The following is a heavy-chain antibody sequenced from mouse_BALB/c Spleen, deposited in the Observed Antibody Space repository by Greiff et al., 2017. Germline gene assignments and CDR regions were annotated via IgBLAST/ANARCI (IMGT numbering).Heavy chain of an antibody. CDR2: IWSDGST. CDR3: ARHSEVYYAMDY. J-gene: IGHJ4*01. V-gene: IGHV2-6-2*01. Sequence: QVQLQQSGPDLVAPSQSLSITCTVSGFSLTSYGVHWVRQPPGKGLEWLVVIWSDGSTTYNSALKSRLSISKDNSKSQVFLKMNSLQTDDTAMYYCARHSEVYYAMDYWGQGTSVTVSS. CDR1: GFSLTSYG.